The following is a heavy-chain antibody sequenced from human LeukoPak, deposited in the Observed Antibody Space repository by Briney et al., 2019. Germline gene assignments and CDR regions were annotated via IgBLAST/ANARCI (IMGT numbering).Heavy chain of an antibody. CDR1: EFTSYYYW. CDR2: IKQDGSEK. J-gene: IGHJ4*02. Sequence: PGGSLRLSCAASEFTSYYYWMTWVRQAPGKGLEWVANIKQDGSEKYYADSVKGRFTISRDNAKNSLSLQMNSLRAEDTAVYYCARGYSGSYSGPFDYWGQGTLVTVSS. CDR3: ARGYSGSYSGPFDY. D-gene: IGHD1-26*01. V-gene: IGHV3-7*04.